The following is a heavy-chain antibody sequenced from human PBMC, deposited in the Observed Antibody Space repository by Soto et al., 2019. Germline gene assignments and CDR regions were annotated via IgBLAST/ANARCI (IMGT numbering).Heavy chain of an antibody. CDR3: TIASGSYGSGAFDI. V-gene: IGHV3-15*01. J-gene: IGHJ3*02. Sequence: GGSLRLSCAASGFTFSNAWMSWVRQAPGKGLEWVGRIKSKTDGGTTDYAAPVKGRFTISRDDSKNTLYLQMNSLKTEDTAVYYCTIASGSYGSGAFDIWGQGTMVTVSS. CDR1: GFTFSNAW. D-gene: IGHD1-26*01. CDR2: IKSKTDGGTT.